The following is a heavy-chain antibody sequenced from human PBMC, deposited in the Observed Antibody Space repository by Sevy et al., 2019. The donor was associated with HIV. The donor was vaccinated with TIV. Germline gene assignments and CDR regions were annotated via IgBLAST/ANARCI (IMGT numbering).Heavy chain of an antibody. J-gene: IGHJ4*02. V-gene: IGHV4-61*01. CDR2: IYYSGST. CDR1: GGSVSSGSYY. CDR3: ATDQNYYDSSGLQGGFDY. D-gene: IGHD3-22*01. Sequence: SETLSLTCTVSGGSVSSGSYYWSWIRQPPGKGLEWIGYIYYSGSTNYNPSLKSRVTISVDTSKNQFSLKLSSVTAADTAVYYCATDQNYYDSSGLQGGFDYWGQGTLVTVSS.